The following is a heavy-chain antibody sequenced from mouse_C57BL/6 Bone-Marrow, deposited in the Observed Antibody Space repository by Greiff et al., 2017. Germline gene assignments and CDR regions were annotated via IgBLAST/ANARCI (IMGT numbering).Heavy chain of an antibody. CDR3: ARKEDFTYAMDY. CDR2: INPYNGGT. V-gene: IGHV1-19*01. CDR1: GYTITDHY. Sequence: VQLQQSGPVLVKPGASVKMSCKASGYTITDHYMNWGKQSHGKSLEWIGVINPYNGGTSYQQKFKGKATMTVDKSSSTAYMELNSLTSEDSAVYYCARKEDFTYAMDYWGQGTSVTVSS. J-gene: IGHJ4*01.